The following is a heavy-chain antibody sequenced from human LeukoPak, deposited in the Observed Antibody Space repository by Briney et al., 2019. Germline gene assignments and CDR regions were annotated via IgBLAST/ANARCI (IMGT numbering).Heavy chain of an antibody. CDR1: GYTFTSYA. D-gene: IGHD3-22*01. CDR2: INTNTGNP. V-gene: IGHV7-4-1*02. CDR3: ARGQAEDYYDSSGVFDY. J-gene: IGHJ4*02. Sequence: ASVTVSCKASGYTFTSYAMNWVRQAPGQGLEWMGWINTNTGNPTYAQGFTGRFVFSLDTSVSTAYLQISSLKAEDTAVYYCARGQAEDYYDSSGVFDYWGQGTLVTVSS.